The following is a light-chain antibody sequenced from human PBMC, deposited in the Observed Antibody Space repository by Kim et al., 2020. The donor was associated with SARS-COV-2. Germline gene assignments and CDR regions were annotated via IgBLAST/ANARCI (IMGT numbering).Light chain of an antibody. Sequence: AFGGDRVTITCRASQDISHSLAWFQQKPGKAPKPLIYAASSLHRGVPSKFSGSGSGTDFTLIISSLQPEDFATYYCQQYKSYPLTFGGGTKVDIK. V-gene: IGKV1-16*02. CDR3: QQYKSYPLT. CDR2: AAS. J-gene: IGKJ4*01. CDR1: QDISHS.